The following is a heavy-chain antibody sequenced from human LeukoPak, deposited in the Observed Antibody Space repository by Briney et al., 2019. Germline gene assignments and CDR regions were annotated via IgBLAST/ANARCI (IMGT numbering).Heavy chain of an antibody. V-gene: IGHV3-48*04. Sequence: GGSLRLSCAASEFTFSTYAMNWVRQAPGKGLEWVAYISHTGSTMFYADSVKGRFTISRDNADNSLYLQMNSLRVEDTAMYYCVRGGWRIIETGGDSWGQGTLVTVSS. CDR3: VRGGWRIIETGGDS. D-gene: IGHD2-15*01. J-gene: IGHJ4*02. CDR1: EFTFSTYA. CDR2: ISHTGSTM.